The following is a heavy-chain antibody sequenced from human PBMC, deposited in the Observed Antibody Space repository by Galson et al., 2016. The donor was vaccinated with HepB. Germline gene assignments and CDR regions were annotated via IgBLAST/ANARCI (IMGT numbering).Heavy chain of an antibody. CDR2: ISHDAIPT. V-gene: IGHV3-30-3*01. D-gene: IGHD1-1*01. Sequence: SLRLSCATSGVSFSDYPMNWLRQAPGEGREWVARISHDAIPTSYADSLKGRFTISRDNSKNTLSLQMNGLRPEDTALYYCVKDSTVNWAWDYWGQGTLVTVSS. CDR1: GVSFSDYP. CDR3: VKDSTVNWAWDY. J-gene: IGHJ4*02.